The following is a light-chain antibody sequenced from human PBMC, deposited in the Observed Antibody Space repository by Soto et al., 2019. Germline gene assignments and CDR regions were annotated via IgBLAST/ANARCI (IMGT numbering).Light chain of an antibody. Sequence: QSVLTQPASVSGSPGQSITISCTGTNNLVSWYQQHPGKAPKVVLYEGTKRPSGVSNRFSGSNSGSTASLTISGLQAEDEAHYFCCAYVGARSDVFGPGTKVTVL. V-gene: IGLV2-23*01. CDR2: EGT. CDR3: CAYVGARSDV. CDR1: NNL. J-gene: IGLJ1*01.